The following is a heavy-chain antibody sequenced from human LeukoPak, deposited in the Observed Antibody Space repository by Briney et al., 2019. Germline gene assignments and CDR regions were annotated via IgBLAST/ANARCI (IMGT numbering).Heavy chain of an antibody. CDR2: ISSSSSTI. Sequence: GGSLRLSCAASGFTFSSYSMNWVHQAPGKGLEWVSYISSSSSTIYYADSVKGRFTISRDNAKNSLYLQMNSLRAEDTAVYYCAREEPYYGMDVWGQGTTVTVSS. D-gene: IGHD1-26*01. J-gene: IGHJ6*02. V-gene: IGHV3-48*04. CDR1: GFTFSSYS. CDR3: AREEPYYGMDV.